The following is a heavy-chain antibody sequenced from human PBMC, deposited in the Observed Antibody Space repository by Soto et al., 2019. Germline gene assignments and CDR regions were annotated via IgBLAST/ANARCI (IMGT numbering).Heavy chain of an antibody. CDR2: FDPEDGET. J-gene: IGHJ4*02. V-gene: IGHV1-24*01. CDR1: GYTLTELS. CDR3: ATVAYCGGDCYSGFGY. Sequence: GASVKVCCKVSGYTLTELSMHWVRQAPGKGLEWMGVFDPEDGETIYAQKFQGRVTMTEDTSTDTAYMELSSLRSEDTAVYYCATVAYCGGDCYSGFGYWGQGTLVTVSS. D-gene: IGHD2-21*02.